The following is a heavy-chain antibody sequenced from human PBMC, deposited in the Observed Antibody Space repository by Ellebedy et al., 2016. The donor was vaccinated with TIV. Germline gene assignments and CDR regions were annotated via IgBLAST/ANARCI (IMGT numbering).Heavy chain of an antibody. V-gene: IGHV3-23*01. CDR2: VSNTAVTT. CDR3: AKRVYDYGEEVDAFDV. Sequence: GESLKISCAASGFTFSNYAMNWVRQAPGKGLEWVSGVSNTAVTTNYADSVKGRFTVSRDNSKNTLHLQMNSLRAEDTAVYYCAKRVYDYGEEVDAFDVWGQGTMVTVSS. CDR1: GFTFSNYA. D-gene: IGHD4-17*01. J-gene: IGHJ3*01.